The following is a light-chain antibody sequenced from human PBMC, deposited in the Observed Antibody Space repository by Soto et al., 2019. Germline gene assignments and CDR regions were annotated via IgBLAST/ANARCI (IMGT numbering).Light chain of an antibody. V-gene: IGKV1-27*01. J-gene: IGKJ3*01. CDR3: QKYNSATRT. CDR2: AAS. Sequence: DIQMTQSPSSLSASVGDRVTITCRASQGISNYLAWYQQKPGKVPKLLIYAASTLQSGVPSRFSGSGSVTDFTLTISSLQPEDVATYYCQKYNSATRTFGPETKVDIK. CDR1: QGISNY.